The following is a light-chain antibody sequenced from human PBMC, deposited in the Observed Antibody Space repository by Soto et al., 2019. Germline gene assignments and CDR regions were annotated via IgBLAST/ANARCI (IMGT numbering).Light chain of an antibody. CDR1: SSDVGGYGY. CDR2: DVY. V-gene: IGLV2-11*01. CDR3: CSYAGNSTFYV. Sequence: QSALTQPRSVSGSHGQSVTISCTGTSSDVGGYGYVSWYQQHPGNAPKLMIYDVYNRPSGVPDRFSGSKSGNTASLTISGLQAEDAAVYYCCSYAGNSTFYVFATGTKLTVL. J-gene: IGLJ1*01.